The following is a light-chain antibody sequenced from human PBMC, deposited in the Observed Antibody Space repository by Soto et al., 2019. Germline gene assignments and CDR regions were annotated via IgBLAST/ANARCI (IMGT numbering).Light chain of an antibody. V-gene: IGKV3-11*01. CDR2: EPS. Sequence: DIVLTQSPSTLALSPCGSATLSCRASQAVSSSLAWYQQNPGQAPRLLIYEPSNRATGIPAMFSGCGSGTDFTLTISGLQYEDFALYFCQQYNNWTFSFGPGTRLEIK. CDR1: QAVSSS. CDR3: QQYNNWTFS. J-gene: IGKJ5*01.